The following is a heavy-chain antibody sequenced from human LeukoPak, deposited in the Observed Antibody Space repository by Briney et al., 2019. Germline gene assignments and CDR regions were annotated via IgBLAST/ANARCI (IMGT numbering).Heavy chain of an antibody. Sequence: ASVKVSCKASGYTFTSYYMHWVRQAPGQGLEWMGIINPSGGSTSYAQKFQGRVTMTRDTSTSTVYMELSSLRSEDTAVYYCARDEAEYYGSGSYYDYFDSWGQGTLVTVSS. CDR1: GYTFTSYY. J-gene: IGHJ4*02. V-gene: IGHV1-46*01. CDR2: INPSGGST. CDR3: ARDEAEYYGSGSYYDYFDS. D-gene: IGHD3-10*01.